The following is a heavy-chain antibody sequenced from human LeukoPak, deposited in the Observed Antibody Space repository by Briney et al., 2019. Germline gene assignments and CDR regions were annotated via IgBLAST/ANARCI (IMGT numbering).Heavy chain of an antibody. CDR2: ISYDGSNK. CDR1: EFTFSSYA. CDR3: ARGYAGDY. V-gene: IGHV3-30-3*01. D-gene: IGHD3-10*01. J-gene: IGHJ4*02. Sequence: GGSLRLSCAASEFTFSSYAFHWVRQAPGKGLEWVAFISYDGSNKFYADSVKGRFTISRDNSKNTLYLQMNSLRAEDTAVYYCARGYAGDYWGQGTLVTVSS.